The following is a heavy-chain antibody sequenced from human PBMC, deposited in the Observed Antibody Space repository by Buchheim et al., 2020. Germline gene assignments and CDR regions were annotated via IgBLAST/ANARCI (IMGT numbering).Heavy chain of an antibody. V-gene: IGHV3-74*03. J-gene: IGHJ4*02. CDR3: SKDMSGAEDS. D-gene: IGHD2-15*01. CDR2: INEDGSHT. CDR1: GFTFGRYW. Sequence: EVQVVESGGGLVQPGGSLRLSCAASGFTFGRYWMHWVRQAPGGALVGVSRINEDGSHTTYTDSVKGRFTIARANAKNPLYLQMNSLTAEDTAVYYCSKDMSGAEDSWGQGTL.